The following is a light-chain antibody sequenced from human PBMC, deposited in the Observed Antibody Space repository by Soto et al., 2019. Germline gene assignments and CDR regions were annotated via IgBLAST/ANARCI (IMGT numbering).Light chain of an antibody. Sequence: QSALTQPRSMSGSPGQSVTISCTGTSSDVGGYNYVSWHQQHPGKAPKLMIYDVSKRPSGVPDRFSGSKSGNTASLTISGLQAEDEADYYCCSYAGSYVVFGGGTKLTVL. CDR1: SSDVGGYNY. V-gene: IGLV2-11*01. J-gene: IGLJ2*01. CDR2: DVS. CDR3: CSYAGSYVV.